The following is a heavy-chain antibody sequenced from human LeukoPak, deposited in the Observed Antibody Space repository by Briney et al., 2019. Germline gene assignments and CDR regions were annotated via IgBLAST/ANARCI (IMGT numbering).Heavy chain of an antibody. Sequence: SETLSLTCTVSGGSISSSSYYWGWIRQPPGKGLEWIGSIYYSGSTYYNPSLKSRVTISVDTSKNQFSLKLSSVTAADTAVYYCARQAIEYSSSGSLDYWGQGTLVTVSS. D-gene: IGHD6-6*01. CDR1: GGSISSSSYY. CDR3: ARQAIEYSSSGSLDY. J-gene: IGHJ4*02. V-gene: IGHV4-39*01. CDR2: IYYSGST.